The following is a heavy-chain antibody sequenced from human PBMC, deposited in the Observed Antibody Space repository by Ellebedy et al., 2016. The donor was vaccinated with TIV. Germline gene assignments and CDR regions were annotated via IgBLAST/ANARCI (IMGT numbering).Heavy chain of an antibody. J-gene: IGHJ4*02. V-gene: IGHV3-53*01. D-gene: IGHD3-10*01. CDR1: GFSFTNAW. CDR2: MYVGDTT. Sequence: GESLKISXAASGFSFTNAWVSWVRQAPGKGLQWVCDMYVGDTTAYADYLKGRFTIFRDNSKNTVYLQASGLDAEDTAVYYCARGKAYSYYDSWGQGTLVTVSS. CDR3: ARGKAYSYYDS.